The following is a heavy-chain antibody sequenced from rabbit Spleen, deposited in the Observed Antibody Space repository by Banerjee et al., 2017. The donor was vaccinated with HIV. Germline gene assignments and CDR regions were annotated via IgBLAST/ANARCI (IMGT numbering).Heavy chain of an antibody. V-gene: IGHV1S7*01. Sequence: QELVESGGGLVTLGGSLKLSCKASGIDFSSFGISWVRQAPGKGLEWIAYIYPNWDNKDYANWVNGRFTISLDNAQNTVFLQMTSLTAADTATYFCARAGYAGYGYDLWGPGTLVTVS. J-gene: IGHJ6*01. CDR3: ARAGYAGYGYDL. CDR1: GIDFSSFG. D-gene: IGHD6-1*01. CDR2: IYPNWDNK.